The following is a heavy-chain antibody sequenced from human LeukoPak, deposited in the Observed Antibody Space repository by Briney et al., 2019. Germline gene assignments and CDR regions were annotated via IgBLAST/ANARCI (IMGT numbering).Heavy chain of an antibody. CDR2: IYYSGST. CDR1: GGSISSYY. J-gene: IGHJ4*02. CDR3: ARENWDYYFDY. D-gene: IGHD1-7*01. Sequence: RPSETLSLTCTVSGGSISSYYWSWIRQPPGKGLEWIGYIYYSGSTNYNPSLKSRVTISVDTSKNQFSLKLSSVTAADTAVYYCARENWDYYFDYWGQGTLVTVSS. V-gene: IGHV4-59*01.